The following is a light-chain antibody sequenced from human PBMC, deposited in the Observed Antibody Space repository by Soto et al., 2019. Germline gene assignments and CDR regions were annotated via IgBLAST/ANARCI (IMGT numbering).Light chain of an antibody. V-gene: IGLV2-14*01. CDR1: SSDIGDYNF. CDR2: EVS. CDR3: SSYKYDTVIPFV. J-gene: IGLJ1*01. Sequence: QSALTQPASVSGSPGQSISISCTGTSSDIGDYNFVSWYQHHPGKAPKVIIYEVSNRPSGVSHRFAGSKSGNTASLTISGLQTEDEADYYCSSYKYDTVIPFVFGSGTTLTVL.